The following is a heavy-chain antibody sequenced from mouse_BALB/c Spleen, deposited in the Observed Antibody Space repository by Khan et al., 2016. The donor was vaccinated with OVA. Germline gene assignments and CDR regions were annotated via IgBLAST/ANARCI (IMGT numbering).Heavy chain of an antibody. CDR3: ARDWYCGLEY. Sequence: EVQLQESGPGLVKPSQSLSLTCSVTGYSITSGYYWNWIRQFPGNKLEWMGYISYDGSNNYNPSLKNRISITRDTSKNQFFLQLNSVTTEDTATXYCARDWYCGLEYWGQGTTLTVSS. D-gene: IGHD1-1*02. CDR1: GYSITSGYY. V-gene: IGHV3-6*02. J-gene: IGHJ2*01. CDR2: ISYDGSN.